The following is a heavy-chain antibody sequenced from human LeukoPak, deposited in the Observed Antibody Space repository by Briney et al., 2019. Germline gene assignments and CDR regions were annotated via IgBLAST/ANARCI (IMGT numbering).Heavy chain of an antibody. V-gene: IGHV3-21*01. CDR3: ARARTTWARKAGDSGPPVGYFDY. Sequence: GGSLRLSCAASGFTFSSYSMNWVRQAPRKGLEWVSSISSSSSYIYYADSVKGRFTISRDNAKNSLYLQMNSLRAEDTAVYYCARARTTWARKAGDSGPPVGYFDYWGQGTLVTVSS. D-gene: IGHD7-27*01. J-gene: IGHJ4*02. CDR1: GFTFSSYS. CDR2: ISSSSSYI.